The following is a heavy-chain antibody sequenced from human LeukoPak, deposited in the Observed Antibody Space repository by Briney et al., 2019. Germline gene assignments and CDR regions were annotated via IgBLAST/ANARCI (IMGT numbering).Heavy chain of an antibody. CDR2: ISAYNGNT. CDR3: ARDAANWNDEDY. Sequence: ASVKVSCKASGYTFTSYGISWVRQAPGQGLEWMGWISAYNGNTNYAQKLQGRVTMTIDTSTSTAYMELRSLRSDDTAVYYCARDAANWNDEDYWGQGTLVTVSS. V-gene: IGHV1-18*01. J-gene: IGHJ4*02. D-gene: IGHD1-1*01. CDR1: GYTFTSYG.